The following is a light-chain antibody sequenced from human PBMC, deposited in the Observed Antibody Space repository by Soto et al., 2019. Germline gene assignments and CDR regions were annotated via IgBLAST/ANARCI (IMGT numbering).Light chain of an antibody. V-gene: IGLV2-14*01. CDR2: DVS. CDR3: SSYTGSSTLV. CDR1: SSDVGGYNY. Sequence: QSVLTQPASVSGSPGQSITISCTGTSSDVGGYNYVSWYQQHPGKAPKLMIYDVSNWPSGVSNRFSGSKSGTTASLTISGLQAEDEADYYCSSYTGSSTLVFGTGTKVTVL. J-gene: IGLJ1*01.